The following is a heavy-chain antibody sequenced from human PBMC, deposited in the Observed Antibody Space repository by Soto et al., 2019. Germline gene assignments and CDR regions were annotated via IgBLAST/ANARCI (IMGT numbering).Heavy chain of an antibody. CDR3: VKNSGWFNT. CDR1: GFTFGTTD. Sequence: LLQSGGGLVQPGGSLTLSCAASGFTFGTTDMSWVRQAPGGGLEWVSTIDGGGGITYYADSVKGRFTISRDNSRNNVYLQINSLRGDDTALYYCVKNSGWFNTWGQGALVTVSS. V-gene: IGHV3-23*01. D-gene: IGHD3-10*01. J-gene: IGHJ5*02. CDR2: IDGGGGIT.